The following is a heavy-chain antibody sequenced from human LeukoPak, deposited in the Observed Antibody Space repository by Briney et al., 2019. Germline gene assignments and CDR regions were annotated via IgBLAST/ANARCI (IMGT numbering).Heavy chain of an antibody. CDR2: IYYSGST. Sequence: SETLSLTCTVAGDSISSSSCYWGWIRQPPGKGLEWIGSIYYSGSTYYNPSLKSRVTISVDTSKNQFSLKLSSVTAADTAVYYCARENSSWYGPPLYYYYYYMDVWGKGTTVTVSS. CDR3: ARENSSWYGPPLYYYYYYMDV. V-gene: IGHV4-39*07. J-gene: IGHJ6*03. CDR1: GDSISSSSCY. D-gene: IGHD6-13*01.